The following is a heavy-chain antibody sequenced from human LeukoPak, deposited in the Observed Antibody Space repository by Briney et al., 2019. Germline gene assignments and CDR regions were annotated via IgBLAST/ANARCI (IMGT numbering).Heavy chain of an antibody. CDR1: GFTLSSYW. V-gene: IGHV3-7*01. CDR2: IKQDGSEK. CDR3: ARDYLYYYDSSGYYYGY. D-gene: IGHD3-22*01. J-gene: IGHJ4*02. Sequence: GGSLRLSCAASGFTLSSYWMSWVRQAPGKGLEWVANIKQDGSEKYYVDSVKGRFTISRDNAKNSLYLQMNSLRAEDTAVYYCARDYLYYYDSSGYYYGYWGQGTLVTVSS.